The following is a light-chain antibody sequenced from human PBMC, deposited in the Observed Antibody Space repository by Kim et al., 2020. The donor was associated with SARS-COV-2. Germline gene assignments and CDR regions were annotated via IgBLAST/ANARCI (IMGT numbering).Light chain of an antibody. CDR2: GAS. V-gene: IGKV3-15*01. Sequence: ATLSVCPGERATLSCRASQSVSSNLAWYQQKPGQAPRLLIYGASTRATGIPARFSGSGSGTEFTLTISSLQSEDFAVYYCQHGRTFGQGTKVDIK. J-gene: IGKJ1*01. CDR1: QSVSSN. CDR3: QHGRT.